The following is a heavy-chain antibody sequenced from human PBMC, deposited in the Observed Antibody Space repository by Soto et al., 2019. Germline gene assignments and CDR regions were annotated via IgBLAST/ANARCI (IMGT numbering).Heavy chain of an antibody. CDR1: GGSISSYY. CDR3: ARRITMIVVVTKNAAFDI. J-gene: IGHJ3*02. D-gene: IGHD3-22*01. V-gene: IGHV4-59*08. Sequence: PSETLSLTCTVSGGSISSYYWSWIRQPPGKGLEWIGSIYYSGSTNYNPSLKSRVTISVDTSKNQFSLKLSSVTAADTAVYYCARRITMIVVVTKNAAFDIWGQGTMVTVSS. CDR2: IYYSGST.